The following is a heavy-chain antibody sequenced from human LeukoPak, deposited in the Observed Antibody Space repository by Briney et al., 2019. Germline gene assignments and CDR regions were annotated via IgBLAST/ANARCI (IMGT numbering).Heavy chain of an antibody. Sequence: GGSLRLSCAASGFTFSSYGMHWVRQAPGKGLEWVAVIWYDGSNKYYADSVKGRFTISRDNSKNTLYLQMNSLRAEDTAVYYCARDHRIVGAFDYWGQGTLVTASS. V-gene: IGHV3-33*01. J-gene: IGHJ4*02. CDR3: ARDHRIVGAFDY. CDR1: GFTFSSYG. CDR2: IWYDGSNK. D-gene: IGHD1-26*01.